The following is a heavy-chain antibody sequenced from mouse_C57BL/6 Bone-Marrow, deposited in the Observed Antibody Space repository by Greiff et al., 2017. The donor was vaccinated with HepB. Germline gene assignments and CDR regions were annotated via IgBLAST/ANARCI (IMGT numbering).Heavy chain of an antibody. CDR2: INPNNGGT. CDR3: ARHPYYGRSLWYFDV. Sequence: EVQLQQSGPELVKPGASVKMSCKASGYTFTDYNMHWVKQSHGKSLEWIGYINPNNGGTSYNQKFKGKSTLTVNKSSSTAYMELRSLTSEDSAVYYCARHPYYGRSLWYFDVWGTGTTVTVSS. D-gene: IGHD1-1*01. V-gene: IGHV1-22*01. J-gene: IGHJ1*03. CDR1: GYTFTDYN.